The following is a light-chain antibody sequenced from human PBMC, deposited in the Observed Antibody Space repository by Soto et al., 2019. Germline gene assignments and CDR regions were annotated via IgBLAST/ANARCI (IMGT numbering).Light chain of an antibody. CDR3: QQYGSLS. Sequence: EIVLTQSPGTLSLSPGERATLSCRASQSVSSTYLAWYQQKPGQAPRLLIYGTSSRATGIPDRFSGSGSGTDFTLTISRLEPEDFAVYYCQQYGSLSLGGGTKVDIK. J-gene: IGKJ4*01. V-gene: IGKV3-20*01. CDR1: QSVSSTY. CDR2: GTS.